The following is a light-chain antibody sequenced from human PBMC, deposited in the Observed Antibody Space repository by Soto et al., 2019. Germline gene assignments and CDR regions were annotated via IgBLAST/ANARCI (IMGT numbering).Light chain of an antibody. CDR1: SIDVGGYNY. CDR2: DVS. V-gene: IGLV2-11*01. CDR3: CSYAGSYTV. J-gene: IGLJ3*02. Sequence: QSALTQPRSVSGSPGQSVTISCTGTSIDVGGYNYVSWYQRHPGKAPKLMIYDVSKRPSGVPDRFSGSKSGNTASLTISGLQAEDEADYYCCSYAGSYTVFGGGTKLTVL.